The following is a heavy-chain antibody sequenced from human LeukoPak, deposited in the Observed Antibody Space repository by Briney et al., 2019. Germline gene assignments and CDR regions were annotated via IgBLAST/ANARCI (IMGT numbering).Heavy chain of an antibody. Sequence: ASAKVSCEASGYTFTSYYMHWVPQAPGQGLEWVGIINPSGGNTSYAQTFQGRVTMTRDTSTSTVYMELSSLRSEDTAVYYCARGATHRGIWSGDYFDYWGQGALVTVSS. CDR1: GYTFTSYY. CDR3: ARGATHRGIWSGDYFDY. D-gene: IGHD3-3*01. CDR2: INPSGGNT. J-gene: IGHJ4*02. V-gene: IGHV1-46*01.